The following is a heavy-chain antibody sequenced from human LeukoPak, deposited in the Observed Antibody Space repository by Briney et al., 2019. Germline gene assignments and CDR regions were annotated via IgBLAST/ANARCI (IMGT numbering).Heavy chain of an antibody. D-gene: IGHD5-18*01. Sequence: ASVKVSCKASGYTFTSYDINWVRQATGQGLEWMEWMNPNSGNTGYAQKFQGRVTMTRNTSISTAYMELSSLRSEDTAVYYCARGQRTRLPPLRYYYYMDVWGKGTTVTVSS. CDR1: GYTFTSYD. V-gene: IGHV1-8*01. J-gene: IGHJ6*03. CDR3: ARGQRTRLPPLRYYYYMDV. CDR2: MNPNSGNT.